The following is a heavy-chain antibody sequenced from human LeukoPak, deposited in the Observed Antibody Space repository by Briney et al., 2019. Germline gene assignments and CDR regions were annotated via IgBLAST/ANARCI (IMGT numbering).Heavy chain of an antibody. CDR1: GFIFSNYG. Sequence: GGSLRLSCAASGFIFSNYGIHWVRQAPGKGLEWVAVISYDGSKEYYADSVEGRFTMSRDNSKNTVSLQMNSLRAEDTAIYYCAKALVDTSMVSVDYWGQGTLVTVSS. J-gene: IGHJ4*02. D-gene: IGHD5-18*01. CDR3: AKALVDTSMVSVDY. V-gene: IGHV3-30*18. CDR2: ISYDGSKE.